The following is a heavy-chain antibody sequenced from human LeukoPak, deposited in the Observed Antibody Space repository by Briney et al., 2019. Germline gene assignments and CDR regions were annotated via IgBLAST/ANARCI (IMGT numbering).Heavy chain of an antibody. CDR1: GFSLSTSGVG. CDR3: AHSRPYGLERPHNWFDP. Sequence: ESGPTLVNPTQTLTLTCTFSGFSLSTSGVGVGWIRQPPGKALEWLALIYWDDDKRYSPSLKSRLTITKDTSKTQVVLTMTNMDPVDTPTFYCAHSRPYGLERPHNWFDPWGQGTLVTVSS. J-gene: IGHJ5*02. CDR2: IYWDDDK. D-gene: IGHD1-1*01. V-gene: IGHV2-5*02.